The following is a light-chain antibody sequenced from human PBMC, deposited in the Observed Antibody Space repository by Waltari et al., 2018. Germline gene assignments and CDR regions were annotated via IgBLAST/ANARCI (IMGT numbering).Light chain of an antibody. Sequence: QLVLTQSPSASASLGDSVKLTCTLSSGHSSYSSSSIAWHQQQPGKGPRFLMKLNSDGSHKRGDGIPDRFSGSSSGAERYLTISSLQSADEADYYCQTWGAGFQIFGGGTKLAVL. CDR1: SGHSSYSSSS. CDR3: QTWGAGFQI. V-gene: IGLV4-69*01. CDR2: LNSDGSH. J-gene: IGLJ2*01.